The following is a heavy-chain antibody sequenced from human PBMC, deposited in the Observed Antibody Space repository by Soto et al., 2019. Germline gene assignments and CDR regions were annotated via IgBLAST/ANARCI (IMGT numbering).Heavy chain of an antibody. V-gene: IGHV3-23*01. J-gene: IGHJ4*02. D-gene: IGHD3-22*01. CDR2: ISGGGGST. CDR3: ARDSPNYHDSNGHLV. CDR1: GFTFSSYA. Sequence: EVQLLESGGGLVQPGGSLRLSCAASGFTFSSYAMSWVRQAPGKGLEWVSAISGGGGSTYYADSVKGRFTISRDNAKNSLYLQMNSLRAEDTAIYYCARDSPNYHDSNGHLVWGQGTLVTVSS.